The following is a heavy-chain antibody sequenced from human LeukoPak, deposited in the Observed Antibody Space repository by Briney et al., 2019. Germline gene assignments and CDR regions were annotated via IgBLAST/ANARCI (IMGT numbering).Heavy chain of an antibody. V-gene: IGHV1-8*02. J-gene: IGHJ4*02. Sequence: GASVKVSCKASGYTFTSYDINWVRQATGQGLEWMGWMNPNSGNTGYAQKFQGRVTMTRNTSISTAYMELSSLRSDDTAVYYCARDRYGGQYADYWGQGTLVTVSS. CDR2: MNPNSGNT. CDR3: ARDRYGGQYADY. CDR1: GYTFTSYD. D-gene: IGHD4-23*01.